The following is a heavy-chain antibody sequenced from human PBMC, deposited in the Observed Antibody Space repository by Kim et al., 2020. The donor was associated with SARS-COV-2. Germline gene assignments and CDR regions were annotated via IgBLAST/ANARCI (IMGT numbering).Heavy chain of an antibody. CDR3: SRGLRGHGSGKYYILDY. J-gene: IGHJ4*02. CDR2: IRSKAYGGTT. V-gene: IGHV3-49*04. CDR1: GFTFGDYA. Sequence: GGSLRLSCTTSGFTFGDYAMSWVRQAPGKGLEWVGFIRSKAYGGTTEYAASVKGRFTISRDDSKSIAYLQMNSLKTEDTAVYYCSRGLRGHGSGKYYILDYWGQGTLVTVSS. D-gene: IGHD3-10*01.